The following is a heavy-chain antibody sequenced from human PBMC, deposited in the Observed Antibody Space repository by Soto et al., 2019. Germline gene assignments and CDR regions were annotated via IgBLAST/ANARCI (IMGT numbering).Heavy chain of an antibody. Sequence: XSVKVSCKASGYTFTCYYMHWVRQAPGQGLEWMGWINPNSGGTNYAQKFQGRVTMTRDTSISTAYMELSRLRSDDTAVYYCARFPLLERGMDVWGQGTTVTVSS. V-gene: IGHV1-2*02. J-gene: IGHJ6*02. CDR3: ARFPLLERGMDV. D-gene: IGHD1-1*01. CDR2: INPNSGGT. CDR1: GYTFTCYY.